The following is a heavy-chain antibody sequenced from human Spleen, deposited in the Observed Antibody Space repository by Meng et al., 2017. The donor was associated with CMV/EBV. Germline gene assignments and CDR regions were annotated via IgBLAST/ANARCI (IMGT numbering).Heavy chain of an antibody. Sequence: ASVKVSCKTSGYSFIGYYMHWVRQAPGQGLDWMGWINPNSGGTNYAQKFQGRVTMTRDTSINTAYMELSGLRSDDTAVYFCARVLWFSFDIWGQGTVVTVSS. V-gene: IGHV1-2*02. CDR2: INPNSGGT. CDR1: GYSFIGYY. J-gene: IGHJ3*02. D-gene: IGHD3/OR15-3a*01. CDR3: ARVLWFSFDI.